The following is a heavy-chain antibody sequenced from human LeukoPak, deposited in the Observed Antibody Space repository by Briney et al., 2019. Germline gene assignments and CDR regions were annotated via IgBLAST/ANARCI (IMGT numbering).Heavy chain of an antibody. CDR2: IIPFFGTA. CDR1: GGTFSSHA. Sequence: ASVKVSCKASGGTFSSHAISWVRLAPGQGLEWMGGIIPFFGTAKYAQKFQGRVTIIADDSTSTAYMELSSLRSEDTAVYYCARDSSEFRNLIPHWGQGTLVTVSS. CDR3: ARDSSEFRNLIPH. J-gene: IGHJ1*01. V-gene: IGHV1-69*13. D-gene: IGHD2-21*01.